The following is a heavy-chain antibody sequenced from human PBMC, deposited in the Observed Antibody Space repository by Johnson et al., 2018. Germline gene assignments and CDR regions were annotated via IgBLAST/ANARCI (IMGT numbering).Heavy chain of an antibody. CDR1: DFTFSDYG. V-gene: IGHV3-48*04. Sequence: VQLVQSGGGVVQPGRSVRLSCVASDFTFSDYGMHWVRQAPGKGLEWVSYIGNSGRTLYYADSVKGRFTISRDNAKNSRFLQMDSLTAEDTAVYYCARASGDDQTTFDYWGQGTLVTVSS. J-gene: IGHJ4*02. CDR3: ARASGDDQTTFDY. D-gene: IGHD4-17*01. CDR2: IGNSGRTL.